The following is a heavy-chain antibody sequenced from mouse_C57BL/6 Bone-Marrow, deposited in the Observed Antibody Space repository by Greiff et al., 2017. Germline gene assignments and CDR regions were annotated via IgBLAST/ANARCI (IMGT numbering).Heavy chain of an antibody. Sequence: QVQLQQPGAELVMPGASVKLSCKASGYTFTSYWMHWVKQRPGQGLEWIGEIDPSDSYTNYNQKFKGKSTLTVDKSSSTAYMQLSSLTSEDSAVYYCAISYYGSSYALAWFAYWGQGTLVTVSA. CDR1: GYTFTSYW. J-gene: IGHJ3*01. CDR2: IDPSDSYT. CDR3: AISYYGSSYALAWFAY. D-gene: IGHD1-1*01. V-gene: IGHV1-69*01.